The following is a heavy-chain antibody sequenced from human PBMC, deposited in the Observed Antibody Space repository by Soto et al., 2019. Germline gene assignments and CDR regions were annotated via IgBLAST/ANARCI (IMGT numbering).Heavy chain of an antibody. CDR3: AREPPKYAEADYYYMDV. V-gene: IGHV3-33*01. CDR1: GFTFSSYG. CDR2: IWYDGSNK. J-gene: IGHJ6*03. D-gene: IGHD2-15*01. Sequence: HPGGSLRLSCAASGFTFSSYGMHWVRQAPGKGLEWVAVIWYDGSNKYYADSVKGRFTISRDNSKNTLYLQMNSLRAEDTAVYYCAREPPKYAEADYYYMDVWGKGTTVTVSS.